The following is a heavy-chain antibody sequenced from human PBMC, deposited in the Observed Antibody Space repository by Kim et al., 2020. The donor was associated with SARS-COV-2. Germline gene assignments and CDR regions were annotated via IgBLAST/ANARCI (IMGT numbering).Heavy chain of an antibody. J-gene: IGHJ6*02. CDR1: GNTFTSYY. CDR3: ARFKTEYCTGGSCYSGRYYPGLVV. CDR2: INPSDGST. V-gene: IGHV1-46*01. Sequence: ASVKVSCKASGNTFTSYYMHWVRQAPGQGLEWMGIINPSDGSTSYAQKFQGTVTMTRDTSTSTVYMELSSLRSEDTAVYYCARFKTEYCTGGSCYSGRYYPGLVVWRQGST. D-gene: IGHD2-15*01.